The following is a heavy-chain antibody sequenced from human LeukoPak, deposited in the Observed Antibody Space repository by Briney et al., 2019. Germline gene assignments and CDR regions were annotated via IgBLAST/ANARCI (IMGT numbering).Heavy chain of an antibody. D-gene: IGHD6-13*01. J-gene: IGHJ4*02. Sequence: PGGSLRLSCAASGISFSNYSMNWVRQAPGKGLEWVSLISSSSRFIYYGDSVKGRFTISRDNAKKSLYLQMNSLRAEDTAVYYCAKGPSSSWYPGLYFDYWGQGTLVTVSS. CDR2: ISSSSRFI. V-gene: IGHV3-21*01. CDR1: GISFSNYS. CDR3: AKGPSSSWYPGLYFDY.